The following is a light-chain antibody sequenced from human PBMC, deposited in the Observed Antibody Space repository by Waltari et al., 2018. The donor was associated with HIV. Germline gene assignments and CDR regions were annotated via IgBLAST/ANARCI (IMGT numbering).Light chain of an antibody. CDR1: SSNIGANHD. CDR2: GDY. J-gene: IGLJ1*01. V-gene: IGLV1-40*01. CDR3: QSYDTSLGAFYV. Sequence: QSVLTQPPSVSGAPGQRVTISCSGSSSNIGANHDVHWYQQLPGTAPKCLCYGDYLVPSGVPDRFSGSKSCTSAFLAITGRQPEDEADYFCQSYDTSLGAFYVFGTGTKVTVL.